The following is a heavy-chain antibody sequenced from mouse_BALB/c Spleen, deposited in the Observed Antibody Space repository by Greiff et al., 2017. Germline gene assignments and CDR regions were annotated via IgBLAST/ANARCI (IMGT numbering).Heavy chain of an antibody. CDR2: IYPGDGDT. D-gene: IGHD1-1*01. CDR3: ARLFDPAWFAY. V-gene: IGHV1-87*01. Sequence: VKLQESGAELARPGASVKLSCKASGYTFTSYWMQWVKQRPGQGLDWIGAIYPGDGDTRYTQKFKGKATLTADKSSSTAYMQLSSLASEDSAVYYCARLFDPAWFAYWGQGTLVTVSA. J-gene: IGHJ3*01. CDR1: GYTFTSYW.